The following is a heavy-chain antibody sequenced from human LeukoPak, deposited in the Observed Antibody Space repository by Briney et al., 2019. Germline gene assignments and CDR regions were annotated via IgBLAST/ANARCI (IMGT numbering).Heavy chain of an antibody. V-gene: IGHV4-4*07. D-gene: IGHD2-2*01. J-gene: IGHJ3*02. Sequence: PSETLSLTCTVSGGSISSYYWSWIRQPAGKGLEWIGRIYTSGSTNYNPSLKSRVTMSVDTSKNQFSLKLSSVTAADTAVYYCAIDIVVVPAAMNAFDIWGQGTMVTVSS. CDR3: AIDIVVVPAAMNAFDI. CDR1: GGSISSYY. CDR2: IYTSGST.